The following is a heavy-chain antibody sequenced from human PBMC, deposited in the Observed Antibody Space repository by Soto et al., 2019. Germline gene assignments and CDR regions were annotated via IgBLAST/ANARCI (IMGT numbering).Heavy chain of an antibody. V-gene: IGHV1-3*01. CDR2: INAGNGNT. D-gene: IGHD3-3*01. CDR3: AREGFLEWDYYYYYGMDV. Sequence: GASVKVSCKASGYTFTSYAMHWLRQAPGQRLEWMGWINAGNGNTKYSQKFQGRVTITRDTSASTAYMELSSLRSEDTAVYYCAREGFLEWDYYYYYGMDVWGQGTTVTVSS. J-gene: IGHJ6*02. CDR1: GYTFTSYA.